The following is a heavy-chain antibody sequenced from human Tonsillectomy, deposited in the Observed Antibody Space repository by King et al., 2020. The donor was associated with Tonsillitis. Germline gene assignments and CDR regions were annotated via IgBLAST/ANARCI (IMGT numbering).Heavy chain of an antibody. CDR3: AGRSDAPDAYYGMDV. V-gene: IGHV3-30-3*01. J-gene: IGHJ6*02. CDR1: GFTFSHYD. D-gene: IGHD6-6*01. Sequence: VQLVESGGGVVQPGRSLRLSCAASGFTFSHYDMHWVRQAPGKGLEWVAVVSYDGSKKYYADSVKGRFTISRDNYENTLSLQMNSLRAEDTAVYYCAGRSDAPDAYYGMDVWGQGTTVTVSS. CDR2: VSYDGSKK.